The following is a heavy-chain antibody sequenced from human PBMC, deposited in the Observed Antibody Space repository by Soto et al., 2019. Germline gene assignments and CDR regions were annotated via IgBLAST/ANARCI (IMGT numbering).Heavy chain of an antibody. CDR2: XXXXGSNK. V-gene: IGHV3-30-3*01. Sequence: QVQLVESGGGVVQPGRSLRLSCAASGFTFSSYAMHWVRQAPGKGXXXXXXXXXXGSNKYYADSVKGRFTISRXNSKXXXXXXXXXXXXXXXXXXXXXXXXXXXXXXXXXXXXXXXXDVWGQGTTVTVSS. CDR3: XXXXXXXXXXXXXXXXXXXXDV. J-gene: IGHJ6*02. CDR1: GFTFSSYA.